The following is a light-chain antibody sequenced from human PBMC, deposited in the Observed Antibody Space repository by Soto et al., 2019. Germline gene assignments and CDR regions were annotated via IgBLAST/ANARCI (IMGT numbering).Light chain of an antibody. Sequence: IGRTQDKTARSVSSRESTNISFRASQSVSSNLAWYQQTPGQAPRLLIYGASTRATGIPARFSGSGSGEEFTLAICSLPSLVLTRYSGHKDSFFRGAFDDGTKVDIK. CDR3: HKDSFFRGA. V-gene: IGKV3-15*01. J-gene: IGKJ1*01. CDR1: QSVSSN. CDR2: GAS.